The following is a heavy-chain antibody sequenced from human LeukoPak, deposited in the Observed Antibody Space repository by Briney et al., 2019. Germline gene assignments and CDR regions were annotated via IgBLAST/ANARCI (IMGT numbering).Heavy chain of an antibody. CDR2: IYYSGST. CDR1: GGSISSYY. V-gene: IGHV4-59*01. J-gene: IGHJ4*02. CDR3: ARTTVVTRALYYFDY. D-gene: IGHD4-23*01. Sequence: SETLSLTCTVSGGSISSYYWSWIRQPPGKGLEWIGYIYYSGSTNYNPSLKGRVTISVDTSKNQFSLKLSSVTAADTAVYYCARTTVVTRALYYFDYWGQGTLVTVSS.